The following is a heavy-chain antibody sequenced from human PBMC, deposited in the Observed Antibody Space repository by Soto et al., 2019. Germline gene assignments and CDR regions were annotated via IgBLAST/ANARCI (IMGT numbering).Heavy chain of an antibody. CDR1: GFTFNDHY. Sequence: QVQLVESGGGLVKPGGSLRLSCAASGFTFNDHYMTWIRQAPGKGLEWVSFISSDSIYTNSADSVKGRFTISRDNAKNLLYLQMSSLRVEDTAVYYCARDSTGSGLDYGMDVWGQGTKVAVSS. CDR3: ARDSTGSGLDYGMDV. V-gene: IGHV3-11*06. CDR2: ISSDSIYT. D-gene: IGHD3-10*01. J-gene: IGHJ6*02.